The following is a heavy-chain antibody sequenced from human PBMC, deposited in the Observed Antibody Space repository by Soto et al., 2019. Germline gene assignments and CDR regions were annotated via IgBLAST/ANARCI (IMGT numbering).Heavy chain of an antibody. CDR3: ARDWRKYGSGTYPPLFDY. Sequence: QVQLVQSGAEVTKPGTSVKVSCKASGYTFTNYGINWVRQAPGQGLEWMGWISAYNGNTNYAQKLQDRVTMTTDTSTSTAYMELRSLRSDDTAVYYCARDWRKYGSGTYPPLFDYWGQGTLVTVSS. V-gene: IGHV1-18*01. CDR2: ISAYNGNT. J-gene: IGHJ4*02. D-gene: IGHD3-10*01. CDR1: GYTFTNYG.